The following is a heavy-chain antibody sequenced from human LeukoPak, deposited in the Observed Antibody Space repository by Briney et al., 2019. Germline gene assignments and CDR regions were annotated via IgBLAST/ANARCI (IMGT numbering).Heavy chain of an antibody. CDR3: ARSGYSNFDY. D-gene: IGHD3-3*01. J-gene: IGHJ4*02. V-gene: IGHV4-31*03. CDR2: IYYSGST. CDR1: GDSISSGGYY. Sequence: SETLSLTCTVSGDSISSGGYYWSWIRQHPGTGLEWIGYIYYSGSTYYNPSLKSRVTISVDTSKNQFSLELSSVTAADTAVYYCARSGYSNFDYWGQGTLVTVSS.